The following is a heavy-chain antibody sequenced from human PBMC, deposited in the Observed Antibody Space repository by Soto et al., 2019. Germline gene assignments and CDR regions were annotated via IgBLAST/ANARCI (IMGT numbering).Heavy chain of an antibody. J-gene: IGHJ5*02. V-gene: IGHV4-39*01. Sequence: HLQLQESGPGQVKPSETLSLTCTVSGDSISSSTYYWAWTRQPPGKGLEWIGSINYSGRTYYSPSVKSRITISEDTSKNQFSLKLHSVTATDTAVYYCARLFGCSGGSCYFDPWGQGTLVTVSS. CDR3: ARLFGCSGGSCYFDP. CDR1: GDSISSSTYY. D-gene: IGHD2-15*01. CDR2: INYSGRT.